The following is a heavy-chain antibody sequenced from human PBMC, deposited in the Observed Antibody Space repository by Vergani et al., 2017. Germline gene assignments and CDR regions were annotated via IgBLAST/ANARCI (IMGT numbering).Heavy chain of an antibody. CDR1: GGSISSGSYY. D-gene: IGHD3-16*01. CDR2: IYTSGST. V-gene: IGHV4-61*02. Sequence: QVQLQESGPGLVKPSQTLYLTCTVSGGSISSGSYYWSWIRQPAGKGLEWIGRIYTSGSTNYNPSLKSRVTISVDTAKNQFSLTLSSVTAADTAVYYCARRGAFKDPSYYYGMDVWGQGTTVTVSS. J-gene: IGHJ6*02. CDR3: ARRGAFKDPSYYYGMDV.